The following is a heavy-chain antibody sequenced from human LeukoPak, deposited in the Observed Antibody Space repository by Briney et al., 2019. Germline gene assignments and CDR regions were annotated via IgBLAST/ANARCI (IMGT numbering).Heavy chain of an antibody. CDR1: GFTFSSYE. CDR3: AGSAAGTFYYMDV. V-gene: IGHV3-21*01. CDR2: ISSSSSYI. J-gene: IGHJ6*03. Sequence: GGSLRLSCAASGFTFSSYEMNWVRQAPGKGLEWVSSISSSSSYIYYADSVKGRFTISRDNAKNSLYLQMNSLRAEDTAVYYCAGSAAGTFYYMDVWGKGTTVTVSS. D-gene: IGHD6-13*01.